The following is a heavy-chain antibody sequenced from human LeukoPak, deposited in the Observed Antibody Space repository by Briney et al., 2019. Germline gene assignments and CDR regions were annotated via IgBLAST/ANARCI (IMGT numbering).Heavy chain of an antibody. D-gene: IGHD6-19*01. CDR3: ARSCSSGWHPEGLYYYYYMDV. CDR1: GGTFSSYA. CDR2: IIPIFGTA. Sequence: GASVKVSCKASGGTFSSYAISWVRQAPGQGLEWMGGIIPIFGTANYAQKLQGRVTITADESTSTAYMELSSLRSEDTAVYYCARSCSSGWHPEGLYYYYYMDVWGKGTTVTVSS. V-gene: IGHV1-69*13. J-gene: IGHJ6*03.